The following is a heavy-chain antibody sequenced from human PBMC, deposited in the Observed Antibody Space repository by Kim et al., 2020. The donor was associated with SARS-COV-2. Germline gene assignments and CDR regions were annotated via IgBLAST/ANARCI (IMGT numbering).Heavy chain of an antibody. D-gene: IGHD3-10*01. CDR1: GYTFTSYY. CDR3: ARGWITMVRGTHGPPPPVSPPHPNWFDP. Sequence: ASVKVSCKASGYTFTSYYMHWVRQAPGQGLEWMGIINPSGGSTSYAQKFQGRVTMTRDTSTSTVYMELSSLRSEDTAVYYCARGWITMVRGTHGPPPPVSPPHPNWFDPWGQGTLVTVSS. V-gene: IGHV1-46*01. CDR2: INPSGGST. J-gene: IGHJ5*02.